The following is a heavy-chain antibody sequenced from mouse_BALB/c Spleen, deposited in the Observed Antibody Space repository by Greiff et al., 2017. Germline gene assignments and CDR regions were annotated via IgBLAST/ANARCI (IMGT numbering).Heavy chain of an antibody. Sequence: EVQRVESGPGLVKPSQSLSLTCTVTGYSITSDYAWNWIRQFPGNKLEWMGYISYSGSTSYNPSLKSRISITRDTSKNQFFLQLNSVTTEDTATYYCARRGATYAMDYWGQGTSVTVSS. J-gene: IGHJ4*01. CDR1: GYSITSDYA. D-gene: IGHD3-1*01. V-gene: IGHV3-2*02. CDR3: ARRGATYAMDY. CDR2: ISYSGST.